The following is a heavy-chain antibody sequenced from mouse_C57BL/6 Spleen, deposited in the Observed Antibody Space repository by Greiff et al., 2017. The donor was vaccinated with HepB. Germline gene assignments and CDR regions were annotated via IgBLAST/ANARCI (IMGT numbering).Heavy chain of an antibody. D-gene: IGHD3-3*01. V-gene: IGHV5-16*01. CDR3: ARDRRDGAMDY. Sequence: EVQLVESEGGLVQPGRSMKLSCTASGFTFSDYYMAWVRQVPEKGLEWVANINYDGSSTYYLDSLKSRFIISRDNAKNILYLQMSSLKSEDTATYYCARDRRDGAMDYWGQGTSVTVSS. J-gene: IGHJ4*01. CDR2: INYDGSST. CDR1: GFTFSDYY.